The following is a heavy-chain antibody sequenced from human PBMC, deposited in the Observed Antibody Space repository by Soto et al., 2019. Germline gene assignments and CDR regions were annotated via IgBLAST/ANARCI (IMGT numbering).Heavy chain of an antibody. V-gene: IGHV4-59*01. CDR2: IYYSGST. CDR3: ARDGDLLGFDP. D-gene: IGHD3-10*01. CDR1: GGSISSYY. J-gene: IGHJ5*02. Sequence: TVSGGSISSYYWSWIRQPPGKGLEWIGYIYYSGSTNYNPSLKSRVTISVDTSKNQFSLKLSSVTAADTAVYYCARDGDLLGFDPWGQGTLVTVS.